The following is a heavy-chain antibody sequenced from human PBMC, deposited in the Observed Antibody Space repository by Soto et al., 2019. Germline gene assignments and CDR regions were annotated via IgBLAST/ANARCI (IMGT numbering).Heavy chain of an antibody. V-gene: IGHV3-23*01. CDR3: AKVYETDGSGCYGIDY. D-gene: IGHD6-19*01. J-gene: IGHJ4*02. CDR2: ISGSGGST. CDR1: GFTFVTYA. Sequence: QPGGSLRLSCVASGFTFVTYAMSWVRQAPGKGLEWVSTISGSGGSTYYADSVKGRFTISRDNSRNTVYMQMNSLRAEDTAVYYCAKVYETDGSGCYGIDYWGQVTRVTVS.